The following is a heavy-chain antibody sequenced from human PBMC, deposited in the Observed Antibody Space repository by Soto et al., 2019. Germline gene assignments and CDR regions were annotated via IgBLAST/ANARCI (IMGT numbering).Heavy chain of an antibody. CDR1: GFTFSSYG. J-gene: IGHJ3*02. V-gene: IGHV3-30*18. D-gene: IGHD3-3*01. CDR3: AKSRRYITIFGVVTHDAFDI. CDR2: ISYDGSNK. Sequence: PGGSLRLSCAASGFTFSSYGMHGVRQAPGKGLEWVAVISYDGSNKYYADPVKGRFTISRDNSKNTLYLQMNSLRAEDTAVYYCAKSRRYITIFGVVTHDAFDIWGQGTRGTVS.